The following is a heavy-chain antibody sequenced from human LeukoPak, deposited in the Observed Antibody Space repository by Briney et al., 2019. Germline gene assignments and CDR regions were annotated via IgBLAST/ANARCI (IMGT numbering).Heavy chain of an antibody. CDR3: AKLYSRVWLGLSS. V-gene: IGHV3-23*01. CDR2: ISGDGGRT. Sequence: GGSLRLSCAASGFAFSNHAMSWVRQAPGKGLEWVSGISGDGGRTWYADSVKGRFTISRDNSKNTLYLQMSSLRDEDTAVYYCAKLYSRVWLGLSSWGQGTLVTVSS. D-gene: IGHD6-19*01. J-gene: IGHJ5*02. CDR1: GFAFSNHA.